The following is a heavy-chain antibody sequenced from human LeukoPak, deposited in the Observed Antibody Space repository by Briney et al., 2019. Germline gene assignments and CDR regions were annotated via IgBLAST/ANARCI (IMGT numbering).Heavy chain of an antibody. CDR3: ANSIFGVVIDLGYFDY. CDR2: ISGSGGST. D-gene: IGHD3-3*01. CDR1: GFTFSSYA. J-gene: IGHJ4*02. V-gene: IGHV3-23*01. Sequence: GGSLRLSCAASGFTFSSYAMSWVRQAPGKGLEWVSAISGSGGSTYYADSVKGRFTISRDNSKNTLYLQMNSLRAEDTAVYYCANSIFGVVIDLGYFDYWGQGTLVTVSS.